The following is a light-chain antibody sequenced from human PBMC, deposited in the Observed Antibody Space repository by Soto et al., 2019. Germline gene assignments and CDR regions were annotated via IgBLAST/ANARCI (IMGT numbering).Light chain of an antibody. V-gene: IGLV2-14*01. CDR1: SSDVGGYKY. Sequence: QSALTQPASVSGSPGQSITISCTGSSSDVGGYKYVSWYQQHPGKAPKLMIYDVSNRPLGVSNHFSGSKSDNTASLTISGLQAEDEADYSCSSYTSSSTLRIFGGGTKLTVL. J-gene: IGLJ2*01. CDR2: DVS. CDR3: SSYTSSSTLRI.